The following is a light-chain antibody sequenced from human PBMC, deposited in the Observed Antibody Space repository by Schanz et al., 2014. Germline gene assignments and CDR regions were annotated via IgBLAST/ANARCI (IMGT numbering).Light chain of an antibody. V-gene: IGKV3-20*01. J-gene: IGKJ2*01. CDR2: NAS. CDR1: QSLSSNH. Sequence: DIVLTQSPGTLSLSPGERATLSCRASQSLSSNHLAWYQQKPGQAPRLLIYNASKRATGIPDRFSGSGSGTDFSLTISRLEPEDFAVYYCQQYGDSPLTFGQGTKLEIK. CDR3: QQYGDSPLT.